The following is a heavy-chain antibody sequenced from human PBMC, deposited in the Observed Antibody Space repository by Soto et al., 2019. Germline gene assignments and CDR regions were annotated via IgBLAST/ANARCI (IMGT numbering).Heavy chain of an antibody. V-gene: IGHV1-8*01. CDR2: MNPNSGNT. Sequence: QVQLVQSGAEVKKPGASVKVSCKASGYTFTSYDINWVRQATGQGLEWMGWMNPNSGNTGYAQKLQGRFTMTRTTSISTAYMELSSLRSDGTAVYYCARVYAAYDYIWGSYRYSGNFDYWGQGTLVTVSS. D-gene: IGHD3-16*02. J-gene: IGHJ4*02. CDR3: ARVYAAYDYIWGSYRYSGNFDY. CDR1: GYTFTSYD.